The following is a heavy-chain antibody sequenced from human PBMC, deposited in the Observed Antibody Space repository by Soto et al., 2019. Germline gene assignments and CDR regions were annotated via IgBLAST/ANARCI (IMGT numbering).Heavy chain of an antibody. Sequence: QVQLVQSGAEVMKPGSSVMVSCEASGGTFSSHSINWIRQAPGQGLEWMGRIIPFLGVIDYAQKFQGRVTFTADESTTTVYADLTNLRSQDTAVYYCAPGLIDQPLVDLTWGQGTLLTVSS. CDR2: IIPFLGVI. V-gene: IGHV1-69*02. D-gene: IGHD1-26*01. CDR3: APGLIDQPLVDLT. J-gene: IGHJ5*02. CDR1: GGTFSSHS.